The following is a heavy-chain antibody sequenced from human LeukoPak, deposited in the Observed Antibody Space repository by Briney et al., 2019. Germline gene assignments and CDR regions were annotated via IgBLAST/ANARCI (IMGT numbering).Heavy chain of an antibody. CDR2: TYYRSTWYN. V-gene: IGHV6-1*01. CDR1: GDSVSSNSVT. Sequence: SQTLSLTCAISGDSVSSNSVTWNWLRQSPSRGLEWLGRTYYRSTWYNDYAVSVRGRITVNPDTSKNQFSLYLNSVTPEDTAVYYCARRLTQYDCFDPWGQGILVTVSS. CDR3: ARRLTQYDCFDP. D-gene: IGHD2-2*01. J-gene: IGHJ5*02.